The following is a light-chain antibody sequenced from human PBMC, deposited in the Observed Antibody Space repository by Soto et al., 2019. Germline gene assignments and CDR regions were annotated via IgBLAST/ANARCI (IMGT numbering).Light chain of an antibody. CDR2: AAS. V-gene: IGKV1-8*01. CDR3: QQYYSYPHT. Sequence: AIRMTQSPSSLSASTGDRVTITGRARRGISSYLAWYQQKPGKAPKLLIYAASTLQSGVPSRFSGSGSGTDFTLTISCRQSEDFATYYCQQYYSYPHTFGQGTKLEIK. CDR1: RGISSY. J-gene: IGKJ2*01.